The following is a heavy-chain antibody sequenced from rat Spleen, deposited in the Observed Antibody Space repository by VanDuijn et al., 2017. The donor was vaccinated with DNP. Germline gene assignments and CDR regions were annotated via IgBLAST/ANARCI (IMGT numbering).Heavy chain of an antibody. CDR1: GFTFSDYY. D-gene: IGHD1-6*01. Sequence: EVQLVESGGGLVQPGRSLKLSCAASGFTFSDYYMAWVRQAPKKGLEWVASISYEGSSTYYGDSVKGRFTISRDNAKSTLYLQMNSLRSEDTATYYCARNGGMYTTDYPYYAMVSWGQGVMVTVSS. CDR3: ARNGGMYTTDYPYYAMVS. J-gene: IGHJ2*01. CDR2: ISYEGSST. V-gene: IGHV5-22*01.